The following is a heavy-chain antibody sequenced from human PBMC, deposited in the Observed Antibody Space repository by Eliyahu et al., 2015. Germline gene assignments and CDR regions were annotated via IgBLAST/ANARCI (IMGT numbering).Heavy chain of an antibody. CDR1: GXTFSSYG. CDR2: IWYDGSNK. J-gene: IGHJ4*02. CDR3: AREVVTTGYFDY. V-gene: IGHV3-33*01. D-gene: IGHD2-21*02. Sequence: QVQLVESGGGVVQPGRSLRLSCAASGXTFSSYGMHWVRQAPGKGLEWVAVIWYDGSNKYYGDSVKGRFTISRDDSKTTLFLQMNSLRAEDTAVYYCAREVVTTGYFDYWGQGTRVTVSS.